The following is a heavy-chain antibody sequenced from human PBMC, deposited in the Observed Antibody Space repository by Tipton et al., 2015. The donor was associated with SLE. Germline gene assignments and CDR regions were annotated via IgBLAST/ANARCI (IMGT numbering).Heavy chain of an antibody. D-gene: IGHD6-13*01. CDR3: ARGLIAAAAKNY. CDR1: GFTFSSYD. CDR2: IGTAGDT. Sequence: GSLRLSCAASGFTFSSYDMHWVRQATGKGLEWVSAIGTAGDTYYPGSVKGRFTISRENAKNSLYLQMNSLRAGDTAVYYCARGLIAAAAKNYWGQGTWSPSPQ. V-gene: IGHV3-13*04. J-gene: IGHJ4*02.